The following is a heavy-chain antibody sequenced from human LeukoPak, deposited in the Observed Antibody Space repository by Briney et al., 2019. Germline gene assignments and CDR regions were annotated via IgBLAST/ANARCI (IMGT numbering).Heavy chain of an antibody. Sequence: GESLQISCKGSGYSFTSYRIGWVRQMPGKGLEWMGIIYPDDSDTTYSPSFQGQVTISVDKSISTAYLRWSSLKASDSAMYYCARRSDRSAHFDYWGRGTLVTVSS. J-gene: IGHJ4*02. V-gene: IGHV5-51*01. D-gene: IGHD3-22*01. CDR2: IYPDDSDT. CDR3: ARRSDRSAHFDY. CDR1: GYSFTSYR.